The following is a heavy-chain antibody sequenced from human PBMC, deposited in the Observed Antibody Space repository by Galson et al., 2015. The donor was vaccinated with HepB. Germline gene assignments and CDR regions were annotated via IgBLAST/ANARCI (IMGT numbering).Heavy chain of an antibody. V-gene: IGHV3-21*01. J-gene: IGHJ4*02. Sequence: SLRLSCAASGFTFSSYSMNWVRQAPGKGLEWVSSISSSSSYIYYADSVKGRFTISRDNAKNSLYLQMNSLRAEDTAVYYCARDGDVEMAFDYWGQGTLVTVSS. CDR2: ISSSSSYI. CDR3: ARDGDVEMAFDY. D-gene: IGHD5-24*01. CDR1: GFTFSSYS.